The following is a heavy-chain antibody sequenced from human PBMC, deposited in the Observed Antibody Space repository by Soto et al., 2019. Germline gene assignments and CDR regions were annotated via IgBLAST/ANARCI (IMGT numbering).Heavy chain of an antibody. CDR3: ARHLYSCGWYDAFDI. CDR2: IYYSGST. D-gene: IGHD6-19*01. J-gene: IGHJ3*02. V-gene: IGHV4-61*08. CDR1: GGSISSGDYY. Sequence: SETLSLTCTVSGGSISSGDYYWSWIRQPPGKGLEWIGYIYYSGSTNYNPSLKSRVTISVDTSKNQFSLKLSSVTAADTAVYYCARHLYSCGWYDAFDIWGQGTMVTVSS.